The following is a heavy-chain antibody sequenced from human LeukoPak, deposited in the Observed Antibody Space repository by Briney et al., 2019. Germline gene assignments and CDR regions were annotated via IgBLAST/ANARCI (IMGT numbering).Heavy chain of an antibody. CDR1: GYSISSGYY. CDR3: ARPARAVAGTVDY. D-gene: IGHD6-19*01. Sequence: PSETLSLTCAVSGYSISSGYYWGWIRQPPGKGLEWIGSIYHSGSTYYNPSLKSRVTISVDTSKNHFSLKLSSVTAADTAVYYCARPARAVAGTVDYWGQGTLVTVSS. J-gene: IGHJ4*02. CDR2: IYHSGST. V-gene: IGHV4-38-2*01.